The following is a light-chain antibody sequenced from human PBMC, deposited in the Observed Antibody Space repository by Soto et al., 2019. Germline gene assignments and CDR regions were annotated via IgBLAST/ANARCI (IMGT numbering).Light chain of an antibody. CDR2: EGS. CDR1: SSDVGSYNL. J-gene: IGLJ2*01. V-gene: IGLV2-23*01. CDR3: CSYAGSSVV. Sequence: QSALTQPASVSGSPGQSIIISCTGTSSDVGSYNLVSWYQQHPGKAPKLMIYEGSKRRSGVSNRFSGSKSGNTASLTISGLQAEDEADYYFCSYAGSSVVFGGGTKLTVL.